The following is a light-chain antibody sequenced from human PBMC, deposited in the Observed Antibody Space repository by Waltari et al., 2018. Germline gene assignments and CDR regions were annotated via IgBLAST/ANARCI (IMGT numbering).Light chain of an antibody. CDR3: SSFTTSSTLH. CDR2: DVS. V-gene: IGLV2-14*03. J-gene: IGLJ2*01. CDR1: SSDVGDFNS. Sequence: QSALTQPASVSASPGESITISCTATSSDVGDFNSVSWYQQHPGKAPKFMIYDVSNRPSGVSHRFSASKSSNTAALTSAGLQAEDVAVYNCSSFTTSSTLHFGGGTKLTVL.